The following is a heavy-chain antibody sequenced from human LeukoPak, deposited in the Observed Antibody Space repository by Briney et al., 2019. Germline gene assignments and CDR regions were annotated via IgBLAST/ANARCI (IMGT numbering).Heavy chain of an antibody. Sequence: SETLSLTCTVSGGSVSSGSYYWSWIRQPPGKGLEWIGYIYYSGSTNYNPSLKSRVTISVDTSMNQFSLKLSSVTAADTAVYYCARGPYHYDIFYWFDPWGQGTLVTVSS. CDR1: GGSVSSGSYY. CDR3: ARGPYHYDIFYWFDP. D-gene: IGHD3-9*01. J-gene: IGHJ5*02. V-gene: IGHV4-61*01. CDR2: IYYSGST.